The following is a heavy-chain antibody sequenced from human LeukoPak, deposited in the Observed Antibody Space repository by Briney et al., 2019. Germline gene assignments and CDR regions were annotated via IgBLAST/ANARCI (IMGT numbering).Heavy chain of an antibody. CDR2: IYPGDSDT. V-gene: IGHV5-51*01. J-gene: IGHJ4*02. CDR1: GYSFTSYW. Sequence: GESLKISCKGSGYSFTSYWIGWVRQMPGKGLEWMGIIYPGDSDTRYSPSFQGQVTISADKSTSTAYLQWSSLKASDTAMYYCARDGAYSAYDYPCWGQGTLVTVSS. CDR3: ARDGAYSAYDYPC. D-gene: IGHD5-12*01.